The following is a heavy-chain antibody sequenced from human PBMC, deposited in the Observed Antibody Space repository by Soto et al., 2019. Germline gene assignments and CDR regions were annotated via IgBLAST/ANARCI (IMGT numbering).Heavy chain of an antibody. Sequence: SLRLSCAASGFTFSGSAMHCVRQASGKGLEWVGRIRSKANSYATAYAASVKGRFTISRDDSKNTAYLQMNSLKTEDTAVYYCTTVLLWFGESPDYWGQGTLVTVSS. J-gene: IGHJ4*02. CDR1: GFTFSGSA. CDR2: IRSKANSYAT. V-gene: IGHV3-73*01. CDR3: TTVLLWFGESPDY. D-gene: IGHD3-10*01.